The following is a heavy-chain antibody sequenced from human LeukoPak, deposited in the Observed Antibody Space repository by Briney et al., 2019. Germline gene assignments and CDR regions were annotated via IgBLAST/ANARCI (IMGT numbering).Heavy chain of an antibody. D-gene: IGHD3-16*01. Sequence: PGGSLRLSCAASGFNFRSFGMHWVRQAPGKGLEWVAAIWYDGGNQYYADSLKGRFTVPRDNSKNTLHLQVSSLRAEDTAVYYCARDAGGGFNSFNYWGQGVLVTVSS. CDR2: IWYDGGNQ. CDR3: ARDAGGGFNSFNY. V-gene: IGHV3-33*01. CDR1: GFNFRSFG. J-gene: IGHJ4*02.